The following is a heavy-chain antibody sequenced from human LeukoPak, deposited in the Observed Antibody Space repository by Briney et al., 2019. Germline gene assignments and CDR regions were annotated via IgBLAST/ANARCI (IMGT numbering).Heavy chain of an antibody. J-gene: IGHJ4*02. Sequence: GGSLRLSCAASGFTFSSYSMNWVRQAPGKGLEWVSSISSSSSYIYYADSVRGRFTISRDNAKNSLYLQMNSLRAEDTAVYYCARGGDFYDSGSPPLDYWGQGTLVTVSS. D-gene: IGHD3-10*01. CDR2: ISSSSSYI. CDR3: ARGGDFYDSGSPPLDY. CDR1: GFTFSSYS. V-gene: IGHV3-21*01.